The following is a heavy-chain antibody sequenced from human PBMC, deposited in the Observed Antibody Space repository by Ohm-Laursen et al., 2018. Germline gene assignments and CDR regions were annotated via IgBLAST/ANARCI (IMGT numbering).Heavy chain of an antibody. V-gene: IGHV1-18*01. CDR1: GYTFTSYG. CDR2: ISAYNGNT. D-gene: IGHD3-10*01. J-gene: IGHJ6*02. CDR3: AREVPDYPRGYGMDV. Sequence: EASVKVSCNASGYTFTSYGISWVRQAPGQGLEWMGWISAYNGNTNYAQKLQGRVTMTTDTSTSTAYMELRSLRSDDTAVYYCAREVPDYPRGYGMDVWGQGTTVTVSS.